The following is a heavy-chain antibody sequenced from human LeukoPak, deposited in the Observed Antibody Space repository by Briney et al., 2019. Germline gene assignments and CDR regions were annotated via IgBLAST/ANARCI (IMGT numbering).Heavy chain of an antibody. J-gene: IGHJ4*02. CDR1: GGSFSGYY. Sequence: PSETLSLTCAVYGGSFSGYYWSWIRQPPGKGLEWIGEINHSGSTNYNPSLKSRVTISVDTSKNQFSLKLSSVTAADTAVYYCARGGDLDILTGVVTTPLDYWGQGTLVTVSS. CDR2: INHSGST. CDR3: ARGGDLDILTGVVTTPLDY. D-gene: IGHD3-9*01. V-gene: IGHV4-34*01.